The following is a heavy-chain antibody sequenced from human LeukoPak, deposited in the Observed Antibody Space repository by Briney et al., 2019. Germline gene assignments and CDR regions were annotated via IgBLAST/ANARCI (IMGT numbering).Heavy chain of an antibody. D-gene: IGHD3-10*01. CDR2: INPNSGGT. CDR1: GYTFTGYY. Sequence: GASVKVSCKASGYTFTGYYMHWARQAPGQGLEWMGWINPNSGGTNYAQKFQGRVTMTRDTSISTAYMELSRLRSDDTAVYYCARELWFGESYTRTWFDPWGQGTLVTVSS. J-gene: IGHJ5*02. CDR3: ARELWFGESYTRTWFDP. V-gene: IGHV1-2*02.